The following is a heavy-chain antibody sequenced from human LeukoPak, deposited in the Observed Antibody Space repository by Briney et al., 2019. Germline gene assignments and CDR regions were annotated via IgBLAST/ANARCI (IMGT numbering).Heavy chain of an antibody. V-gene: IGHV4-31*03. CDR2: IYYSGST. CDR3: ARAVGYSGYGVDY. Sequence: SVTLSLTCTVSGGSISSGGYYWSWIRQHPGKGLEWIGYIYYSGSTYYNPSLKSRVTISVDTSKNQFSLKLSSVTAADTAVYYCARAVGYSGYGVDYWGQGTLVTVSS. J-gene: IGHJ4*02. D-gene: IGHD5-12*01. CDR1: GGSISSGGYY.